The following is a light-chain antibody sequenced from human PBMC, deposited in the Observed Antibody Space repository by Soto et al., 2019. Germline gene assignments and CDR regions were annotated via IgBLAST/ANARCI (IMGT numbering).Light chain of an antibody. CDR3: TSYTTSSTLVV. Sequence: QSALTQPASVSGSPGQSITISGTGTSSDVGGYNYVSWYQQHPGKAPKLMISEVSNRPSGVSNRFSGSKSGNTASLTISGLQAEDEADYYCTSYTTSSTLVVFGGGTKLTVL. CDR1: SSDVGGYNY. CDR2: EVS. J-gene: IGLJ2*01. V-gene: IGLV2-14*01.